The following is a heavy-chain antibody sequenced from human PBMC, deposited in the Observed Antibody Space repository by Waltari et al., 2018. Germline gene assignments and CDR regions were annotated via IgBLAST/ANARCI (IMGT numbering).Heavy chain of an antibody. Sequence: QVQLQESGPGLVTHSETPSLTCPVSGYSISSGYYWGWIRQPPGKGMEWIGSIYHRGSTDYTPSLRGRGTIAGDTPKNQFALKLSSVTAADTAVYYCASYSSSWSPGAFDIWGQGTMVTVSS. CDR3: ASYSSSWSPGAFDI. CDR2: IYHRGST. CDR1: GYSISSGYY. D-gene: IGHD6-13*01. J-gene: IGHJ3*02. V-gene: IGHV4-38-2*01.